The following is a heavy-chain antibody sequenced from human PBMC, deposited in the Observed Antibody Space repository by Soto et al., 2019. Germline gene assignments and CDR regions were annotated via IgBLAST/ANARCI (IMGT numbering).Heavy chain of an antibody. J-gene: IGHJ3*02. CDR2: IYEGGNT. CDR1: GGSIISDGYS. Sequence: SETLSLTCAVSGGSIISDGYSWSWIRQPPGKGLQWIGHIYEGGNTYYTPSLESRVAISTDKSKNQFSLRLSSVTAADTAVYYCVRRSPEDAFDIWGQGTMVTVS. CDR3: VRRSPEDAFDI. V-gene: IGHV4-30-2*01.